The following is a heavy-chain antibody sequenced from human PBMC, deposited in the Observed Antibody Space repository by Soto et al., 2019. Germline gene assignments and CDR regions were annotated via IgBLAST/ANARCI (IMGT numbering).Heavy chain of an antibody. CDR1: GFTFNNYA. J-gene: IGHJ2*01. Sequence: QVQLVESGGGVVQPGRSLRLSCAASGFTFNNYAMHWVRQAPGKGLEWVALISYDGSNKYYADSAKGRFTISRDNSKNTLYLQMNSLRAADTAVYYCARDPLWGTAMVLWYFDLWGRGTLVTVSS. CDR3: ARDPLWGTAMVLWYFDL. CDR2: ISYDGSNK. V-gene: IGHV3-30-3*01. D-gene: IGHD5-18*01.